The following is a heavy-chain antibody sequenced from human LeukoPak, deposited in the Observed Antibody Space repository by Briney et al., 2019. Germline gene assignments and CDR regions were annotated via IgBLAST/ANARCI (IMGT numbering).Heavy chain of an antibody. CDR2: ISGGGGGT. J-gene: IGHJ4*02. CDR3: AKGSYYDSSGSFYFDY. D-gene: IGHD3-22*01. Sequence: GGSLRLSCAASGFTFSNYAMTWVRQAPGKGLEWVSDISGGGGGTFYADSVKGRFTISRDNSKNTLYVQVNSLGTEDTAAYYCAKGSYYDSSGSFYFDYWGQGTLVTVSS. V-gene: IGHV3-23*01. CDR1: GFTFSNYA.